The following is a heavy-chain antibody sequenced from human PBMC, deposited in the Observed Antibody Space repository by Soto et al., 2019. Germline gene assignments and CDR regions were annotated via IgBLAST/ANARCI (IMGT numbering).Heavy chain of an antibody. CDR1: GDSISNRYY. V-gene: IGHV4-38-2*02. CDR3: ARGTDCSSTRCYQNHYFDC. J-gene: IGHJ4*02. Sequence: PSETLSLTCTVSGDSISNRYYWRWVRQPPGKGLEWIGDIYYTGCTNYNPSLKSRLTISADTSKNQFSLKLSSVTAADTAVYYCARGTDCSSTRCYQNHYFDCWGQGTLVTVSS. CDR2: IYYTGCT. D-gene: IGHD2-2*01.